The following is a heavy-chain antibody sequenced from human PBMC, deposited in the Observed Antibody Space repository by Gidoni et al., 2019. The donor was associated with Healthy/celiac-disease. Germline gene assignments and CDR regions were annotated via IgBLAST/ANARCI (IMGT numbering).Heavy chain of an antibody. Sequence: EVQLVQSGAEVKKPGESLNISCKCSGYSFTSTWIGWVRQIPGKGLEWMGIIYPGYSDTRYSPSFQGQVTISADKSISTAYLQWSSLKASDTAMYYCARHYHSNYYDSVDAFDIWGQGTMVTVSS. CDR2: IYPGYSDT. CDR3: ARHYHSNYYDSVDAFDI. CDR1: GYSFTSTW. V-gene: IGHV5-51*01. J-gene: IGHJ3*02. D-gene: IGHD3-22*01.